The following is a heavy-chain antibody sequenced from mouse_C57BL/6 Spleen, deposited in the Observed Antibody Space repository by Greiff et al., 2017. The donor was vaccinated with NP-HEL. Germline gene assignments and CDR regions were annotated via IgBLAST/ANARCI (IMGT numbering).Heavy chain of an antibody. Sequence: EVHLVESEGGLVQPGSSMKLSCTASGFTFSDYYMAWVRQVPEKGLEWVANINYDGSSTYYLDSLKSRFIISRDNAKNILYLQMSSLKSEDTATYYCARDIEYDGYPWYFDVWGTGTRSPSPQ. CDR1: GFTFSDYY. J-gene: IGHJ1*03. V-gene: IGHV5-16*01. D-gene: IGHD2-3*01. CDR3: ARDIEYDGYPWYFDV. CDR2: INYDGSST.